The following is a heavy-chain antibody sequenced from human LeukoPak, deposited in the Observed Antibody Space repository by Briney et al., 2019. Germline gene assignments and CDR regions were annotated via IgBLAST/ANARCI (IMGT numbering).Heavy chain of an antibody. Sequence: GGSLRLSCAASGFTFSSYSMNWVRQAPGKGLEWVSSISSSSSYIYYADSVKGRFTISRDNAKNSLYLQMNSLRAEDTAVYYCASLQYYYDSSGYFHHWGQGTLVTVSS. CDR3: ASLQYYYDSSGYFHH. D-gene: IGHD3-22*01. V-gene: IGHV3-21*01. CDR1: GFTFSSYS. CDR2: ISSSSSYI. J-gene: IGHJ1*01.